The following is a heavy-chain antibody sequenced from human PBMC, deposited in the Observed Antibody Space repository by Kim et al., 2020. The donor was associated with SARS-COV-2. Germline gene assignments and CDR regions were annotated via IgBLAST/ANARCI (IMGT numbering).Heavy chain of an antibody. Sequence: GGSLRLSCAASGFTFSSYAMSWVRQAPGKGLEWVSAISGSGGSTYYADSVKGRFTISRDNSKNTLYLQMNSLRAEDTAVYYCAKILVVVPAAIRLGDAFDIWGQGTMVTVSS. CDR3: AKILVVVPAAIRLGDAFDI. D-gene: IGHD2-2*02. CDR1: GFTFSSYA. V-gene: IGHV3-23*01. CDR2: ISGSGGST. J-gene: IGHJ3*02.